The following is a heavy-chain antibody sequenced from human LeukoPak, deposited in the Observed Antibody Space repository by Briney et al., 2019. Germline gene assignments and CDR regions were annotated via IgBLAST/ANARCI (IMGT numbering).Heavy chain of an antibody. CDR2: TSSDLNVK. CDR1: GFTFSSYG. J-gene: IGHJ4*02. Sequence: GGSLRLSCAASGFTFSSYGMHWVRQAPGKGLEWVAVTSSDLNVKLYADSVKGRFTISRDNSRSTLYLQMNSLRPEDTAIYYCAREGYYGSGSPPSLYFDYWGREPWSPSPQ. V-gene: IGHV3-30*03. D-gene: IGHD3-10*01. CDR3: AREGYYGSGSPPSLYFDY.